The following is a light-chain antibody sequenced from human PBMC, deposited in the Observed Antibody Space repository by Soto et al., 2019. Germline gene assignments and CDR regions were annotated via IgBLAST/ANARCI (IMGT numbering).Light chain of an antibody. CDR2: GAS. CDR1: QSIGNNQ. V-gene: IGKV3-20*01. Sequence: VVLTQSPGTLSLSPGERATLSCRASQSIGNNQLAWYQQKPGQAPRLLIYGASSRATGIPARFSGSGSGTDFTLTISRLEPEDFAVYYCQQYVNLPRAFGQGTKVEAK. CDR3: QQYVNLPRA. J-gene: IGKJ1*01.